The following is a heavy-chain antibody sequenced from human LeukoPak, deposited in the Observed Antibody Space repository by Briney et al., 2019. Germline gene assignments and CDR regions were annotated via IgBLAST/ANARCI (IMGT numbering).Heavy chain of an antibody. CDR1: GFTFSSYS. V-gene: IGHV3-21*01. CDR3: ASCYGDYDSFDY. D-gene: IGHD4-17*01. J-gene: IGHJ4*02. Sequence: PGGSLRLSCAASGFTFSSYSMNWVRQAPGKGLEWVSSISSSSSYMYYADSVKGRFTISRDNAKNSLYLQMNSLRAEDTAVYYCASCYGDYDSFDYWGQGTLVTVSS. CDR2: ISSSSSYM.